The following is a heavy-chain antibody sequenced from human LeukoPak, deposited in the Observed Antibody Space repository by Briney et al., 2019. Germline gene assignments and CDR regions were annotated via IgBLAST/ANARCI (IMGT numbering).Heavy chain of an antibody. J-gene: IGHJ6*02. CDR1: GYTFTSYG. D-gene: IGHD3-16*02. CDR3: AREKPVKGYYYYYGMDV. V-gene: IGHV1-18*01. Sequence: ASVKVSCKASGYTFTSYGISWVRQAPGQGLEWMGWISAYNGNTNYAQKLQGRVTMTTDTSTSTAYMELRSLISDDTAVYYCAREKPVKGYYYYYGMDVWGQGTTVTVSS. CDR2: ISAYNGNT.